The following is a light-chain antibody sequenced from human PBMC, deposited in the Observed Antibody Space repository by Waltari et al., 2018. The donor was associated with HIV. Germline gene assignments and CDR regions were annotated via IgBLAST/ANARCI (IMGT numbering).Light chain of an antibody. J-gene: IGLJ1*01. Sequence: QSALTQPASVSVSPGQSITISCAGTISNIGSSNHVSWYQHLPGEAPRLIIYDVDNRPSGVSDLFSGSKSANTAYLTISGLQAEDEADYFCSSYTVTSFYLFGTGTKVTVL. CDR3: SSYTVTSFYL. CDR2: DVD. CDR1: ISNIGSSNH. V-gene: IGLV2-14*01.